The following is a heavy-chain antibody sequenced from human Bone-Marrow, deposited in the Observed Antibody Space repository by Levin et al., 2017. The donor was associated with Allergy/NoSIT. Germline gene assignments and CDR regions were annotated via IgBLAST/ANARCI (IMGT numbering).Heavy chain of an antibody. Sequence: GESLKISCAASGFIFSDYAMSWVRQAPGKGLEWISALGATGGTTYYPDSVKGRFTISRVNSQSTLYLQLNRLRVEDTAIYYCAKQSLAFPYGTYFDYWGQGILVTVSS. J-gene: IGHJ4*02. D-gene: IGHD1-1*01. CDR3: AKQSLAFPYGTYFDY. CDR2: LGATGGTT. CDR1: GFIFSDYA. V-gene: IGHV3-23*01.